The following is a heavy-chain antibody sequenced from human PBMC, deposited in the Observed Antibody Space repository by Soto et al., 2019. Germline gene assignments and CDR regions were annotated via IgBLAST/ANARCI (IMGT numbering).Heavy chain of an antibody. CDR2: IYYSGST. CDR1: GGSISSGGYY. Sequence: QVQLQESGPGLVKPSQTLSLTCTVSGGSISSGGYYWSWIRQHPGKGLERIGYIYYSGSTYYNPSLKSRVTISVDTSKNQFSLKLSSVTAADTAVYYCARGRSPRLLRIAARLFDPWGQGTLVTVSS. J-gene: IGHJ5*02. V-gene: IGHV4-31*03. CDR3: ARGRSPRLLRIAARLFDP. D-gene: IGHD6-6*01.